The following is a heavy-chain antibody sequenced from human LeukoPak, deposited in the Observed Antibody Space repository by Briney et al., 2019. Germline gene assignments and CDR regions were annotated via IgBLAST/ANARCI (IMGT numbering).Heavy chain of an antibody. J-gene: IGHJ4*01. CDR3: ARNHFYGSGSYPLDY. CDR2: INWNGAIT. CDR1: GFIFYDHG. D-gene: IGHD3-10*01. V-gene: IGHV3-20*04. Sequence: PGGSLRLSCEASGFIFYDHGMSWVRQVPGKGLELVSSINWNGAITSHADSVKGRFTISRDNVKNFLYLQMNSLRAEDTALYYCARNHFYGSGSYPLDYWGHGTLVAVSS.